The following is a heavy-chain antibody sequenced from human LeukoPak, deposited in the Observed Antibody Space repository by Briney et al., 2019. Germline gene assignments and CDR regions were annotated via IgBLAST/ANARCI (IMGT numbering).Heavy chain of an antibody. Sequence: SETLSLTCTVSGGSISSSSYYWGWIRQPPGKGLEWIGSIYYSGSTYYNPSLKSRVTISVDTSKNQFSLKLSSVTAADTAVYYCASTYYDSNAFDIWGQGTMVTVSS. D-gene: IGHD3-22*01. CDR2: IYYSGST. CDR3: ASTYYDSNAFDI. J-gene: IGHJ3*02. V-gene: IGHV4-39*01. CDR1: GGSISSSSYY.